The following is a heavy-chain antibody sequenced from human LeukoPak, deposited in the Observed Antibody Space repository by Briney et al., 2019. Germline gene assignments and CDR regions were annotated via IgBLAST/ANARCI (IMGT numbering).Heavy chain of an antibody. CDR3: ATGNYYDSRGYYTFGH. CDR1: GFAFNKYW. V-gene: IGHV3-74*01. Sequence: GGSLRLSCAASGFAFNKYWMHWVRQAPGKGLVWVSRINGDGSTASYADSVKGGFTISRDNAKNTLYLQMSSLRAEDTAVYYCATGNYYDSRGYYTFGHWGQGTLVTVSS. D-gene: IGHD3-22*01. J-gene: IGHJ4*02. CDR2: INGDGSTA.